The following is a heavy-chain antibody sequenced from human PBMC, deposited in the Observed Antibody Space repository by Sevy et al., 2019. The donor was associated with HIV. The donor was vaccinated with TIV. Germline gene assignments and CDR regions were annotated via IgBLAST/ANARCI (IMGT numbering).Heavy chain of an antibody. CDR2: INQDGSTT. Sequence: GGSLRLSCVASQFNFDTYAIHWVRQAPGKGLEWVANINQDGSTTYYANSVRGRFTISRDNAKNLLFLHLSALRAEDTALYYCVRAMASVDSYWGQGTLVTVSS. CDR3: VRAMASVDSY. CDR1: QFNFDTYA. D-gene: IGHD3-22*01. J-gene: IGHJ4*02. V-gene: IGHV3-7*01.